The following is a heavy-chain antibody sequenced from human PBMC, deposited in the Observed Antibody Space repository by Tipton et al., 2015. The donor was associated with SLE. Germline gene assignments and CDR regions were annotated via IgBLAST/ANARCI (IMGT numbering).Heavy chain of an antibody. CDR3: ARGPAAAAPHYFDY. J-gene: IGHJ4*02. V-gene: IGHV4-59*12. D-gene: IGHD6-13*01. Sequence: TLSLTCTVSGGSISSYYWSWIRQPPGKGLEWIGYIYYSGSTNYNPSLKSRVTISVDTSKNQFSLKLSSVTAADTAVYYCARGPAAAAPHYFDYWGQGTLVTVSS. CDR1: GGSISSYY. CDR2: IYYSGST.